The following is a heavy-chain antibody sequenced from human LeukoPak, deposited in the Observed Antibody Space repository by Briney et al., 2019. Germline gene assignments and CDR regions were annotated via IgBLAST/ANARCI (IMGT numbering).Heavy chain of an antibody. J-gene: IGHJ3*02. V-gene: IGHV4-61*02. CDR2: IYTSGST. CDR3: ARGPYYDSSKISAFDI. Sequence: PSETLSLTCTVSGGSISSSDDYWGWIRQPAGKGLECIGRIYTSGSTNYNPSLKSRVTMSVDTSKNHFSLRLSSVTAADTAVYYCARGPYYDSSKISAFDIWGQGTMVTVSS. D-gene: IGHD3-22*01. CDR1: GGSISSSDDY.